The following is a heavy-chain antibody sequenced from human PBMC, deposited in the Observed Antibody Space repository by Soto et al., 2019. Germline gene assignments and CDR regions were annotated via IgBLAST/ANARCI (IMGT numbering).Heavy chain of an antibody. CDR1: GLSVGRNY. Sequence: EERLVQSGGGLVQPGGSLRLSRAASGLSVGRNYMRWVRQAPGKVLDLVSLIYSGGNPFYADSMKGRCTLSRDNSNNMLYLQMDRLRAEDTAVYYCARGPNSECWGQGTLVIVSS. CDR2: IYSGGNP. J-gene: IGHJ4*02. D-gene: IGHD2-21*01. V-gene: IGHV3-53*01. CDR3: ARGPNSEC.